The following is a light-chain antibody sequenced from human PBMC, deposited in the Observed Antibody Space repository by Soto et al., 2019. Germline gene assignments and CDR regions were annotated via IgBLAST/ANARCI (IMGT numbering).Light chain of an antibody. V-gene: IGLV4-69*01. Sequence: QLVLTQSPSASASLGASVKFTCTLSSGHTFYAIAWHQQQPEKGPRYLMKVNSDGSHFKGDGIPDRFSGSSSGAERYLTISSLQSEDEADYYCQTWGTDIVVFGGGTKVTVL. CDR2: VNSDGSH. J-gene: IGLJ2*01. CDR1: SGHTFYA. CDR3: QTWGTDIVV.